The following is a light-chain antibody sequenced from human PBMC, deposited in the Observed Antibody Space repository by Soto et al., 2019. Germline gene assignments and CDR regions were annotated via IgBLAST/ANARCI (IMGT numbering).Light chain of an antibody. CDR2: GAS. CDR3: QQYGSSPSLT. J-gene: IGKJ4*01. CDR1: QSVSNSD. Sequence: EILLTQSPGTLSLSPGERATLSCRASQSVSNSDLAWYQQKPGQPPRLLIYGASSRATGIPDRFSGSGSGTGFTLTISRLEPEDFAVYYCQQYGSSPSLTFGGGTKVEIK. V-gene: IGKV3-20*01.